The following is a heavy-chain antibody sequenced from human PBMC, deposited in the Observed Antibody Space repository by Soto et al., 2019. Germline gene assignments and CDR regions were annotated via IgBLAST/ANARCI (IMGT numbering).Heavy chain of an antibody. J-gene: IGHJ6*02. CDR2: INHSGST. V-gene: IGHV4-34*01. D-gene: IGHD6-6*01. CDR3: ARGKTAARYGMDV. CDR1: SGSFSGYY. Sequence: SESLSLTCPVYSGSFSGYYWRWIRHPPGKGLEWIGEINHSGSTNYNPSLKIRVTISVDTSKNQFSLKLSSVTAADTAVYYCARGKTAARYGMDVWGQGTTVTVSS.